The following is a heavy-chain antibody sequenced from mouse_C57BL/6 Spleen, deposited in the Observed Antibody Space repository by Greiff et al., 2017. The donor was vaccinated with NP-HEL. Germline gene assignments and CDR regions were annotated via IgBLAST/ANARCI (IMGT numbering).Heavy chain of an antibody. V-gene: IGHV1-55*01. CDR2: IYPGSGST. CDR1: GYTFTSYW. Sequence: VQLQQPGAELVKPGASVKMSCEASGYTFTSYWITWVKQRPGQGLEWIGDIYPGSGSTNYNEKFKSKATLTVDTSSSTAYMQLSSLTSEDSAVYYCAREVIYGYDGGDYWGQGTTLTVSS. J-gene: IGHJ2*01. CDR3: AREVIYGYDGGDY. D-gene: IGHD2-2*01.